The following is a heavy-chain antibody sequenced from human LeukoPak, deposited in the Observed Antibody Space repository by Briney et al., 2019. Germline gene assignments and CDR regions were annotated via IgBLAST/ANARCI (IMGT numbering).Heavy chain of an antibody. Sequence: SETLSLTCTVSGGSISSTRYYWGWIRQPPGKGLEWIGSIYYIGSTYYNPSLKSRVTISVDTSKNQFSLKLNSVTAADTAVYYCARVDGSCSGGSCPSGNWFDPWGQGTLVTVSS. V-gene: IGHV4-39*01. CDR3: ARVDGSCSGGSCPSGNWFDP. CDR2: IYYIGST. D-gene: IGHD2-15*01. J-gene: IGHJ5*02. CDR1: GGSISSTRYY.